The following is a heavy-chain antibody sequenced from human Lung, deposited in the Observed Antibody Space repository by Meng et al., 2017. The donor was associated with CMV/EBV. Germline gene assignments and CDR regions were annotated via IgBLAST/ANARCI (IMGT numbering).Heavy chain of an antibody. V-gene: IGHV3-48*03. Sequence: GESXKISCAASGFTFSLFEMNWVRQAPGKGLEWISYINDATNNKYYADSVKGRFTISRDNAQNSLYLQMSSLRADDTAVYFCARTPRGYSYGYSAYYFDYWGQGTLVTVSS. CDR3: ARTPRGYSYGYSAYYFDY. CDR2: INDATNNK. J-gene: IGHJ4*02. CDR1: GFTFSLFE. D-gene: IGHD5-18*01.